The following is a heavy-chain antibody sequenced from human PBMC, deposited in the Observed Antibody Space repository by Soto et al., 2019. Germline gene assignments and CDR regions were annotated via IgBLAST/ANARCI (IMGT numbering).Heavy chain of an antibody. CDR1: GFTFSDYY. Sequence: QVQLVESGGGLVKAGGSLRLSCAASGFTFSDYYMSWIRQPPGKGLEWVSYISPIGTTIHYAESVKGRFTISRDDARKSLFLQMNSLRGEDTAVYYCATNGYGTPFDSWGQGTLVTVSS. V-gene: IGHV3-11*01. D-gene: IGHD2-15*01. CDR2: ISPIGTTI. CDR3: ATNGYGTPFDS. J-gene: IGHJ4*02.